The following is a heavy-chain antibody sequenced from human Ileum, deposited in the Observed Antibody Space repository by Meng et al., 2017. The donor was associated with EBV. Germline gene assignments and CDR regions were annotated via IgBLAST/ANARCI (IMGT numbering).Heavy chain of an antibody. V-gene: IGHV4-4*02. J-gene: IGHJ4*02. CDR2: IHHTRGP. CDR3: ASNGAFSLDH. CDR1: GASISNEHW. D-gene: IGHD2-8*01. Sequence: QVRLQGSGPGLVGPSGTLSLTCIVSGASISNEHWWSWVRQSPGKGLEWIGEIHHTRGPNYNPSLKSRVIISVDRSNNHFSLRLSAVTAADTAVYYCASNGAFSLDHWGQGTLVTVSS.